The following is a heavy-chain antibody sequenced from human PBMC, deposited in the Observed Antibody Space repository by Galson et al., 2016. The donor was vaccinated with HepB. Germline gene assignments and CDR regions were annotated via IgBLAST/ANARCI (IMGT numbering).Heavy chain of an antibody. CDR3: ARGFFGSGRYSNDAYDM. CDR1: GFTFSDYG. Sequence: SLRLSCAASGFTFSDYGMHWVRQAPGKGLEWVAAIWYDGSNKDKADSVKGRFTISRDNSKNTLYLQMNSLRAEDTAVYYCARGFFGSGRYSNDAYDMWGQGTMVTVSS. CDR2: IWYDGSNK. D-gene: IGHD3-10*01. V-gene: IGHV3-33*01. J-gene: IGHJ3*02.